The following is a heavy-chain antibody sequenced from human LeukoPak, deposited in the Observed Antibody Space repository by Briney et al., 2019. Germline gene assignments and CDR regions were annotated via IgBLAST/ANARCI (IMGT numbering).Heavy chain of an antibody. J-gene: IGHJ4*02. CDR2: VFYIGSI. CDR1: GGSMSSYY. V-gene: IGHV4-59*01. Sequence: PSETLSLTCTVSGGSMSSYYWSWIRQLPGKKLEWIGYVFYIGSIYYNPSLKSRVTISLDTSKNQFSLRLTSVTAADTAVYFCARGDSSRSYPDYWGQGILLTVSS. CDR3: ARGDSSRSYPDY. D-gene: IGHD1-26*01.